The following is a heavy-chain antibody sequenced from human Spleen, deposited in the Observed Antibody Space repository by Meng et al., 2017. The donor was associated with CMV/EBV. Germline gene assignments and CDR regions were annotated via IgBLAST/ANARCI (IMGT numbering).Heavy chain of an antibody. J-gene: IGHJ5*02. CDR1: GGAVRSGSYY. CDR3: AREKVQSRYNWFDP. CDR2: IYYSGST. V-gene: IGHV4-61*01. Sequence: SGGAVRSGSYYWSWIRQPPGKGLEWIGYIYYSGSTNYNPSLKSRVTISVDTSKNQFSLKLSSVTAADTAVYYCAREKVQSRYNWFDPWGQGTLVTVSS.